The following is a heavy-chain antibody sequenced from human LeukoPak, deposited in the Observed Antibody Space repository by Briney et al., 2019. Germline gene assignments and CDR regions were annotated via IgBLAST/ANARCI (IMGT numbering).Heavy chain of an antibody. CDR1: GGSISSSSYY. V-gene: IGHV4-39*07. D-gene: IGHD5-18*01. J-gene: IGHJ4*02. CDR3: ARAGRGYSYGYEHYFDY. Sequence: SETLSLTCTVSGGSISSSSYYWGWIRQPPGKGLEWIGSIYYSRSTYYNPSLKSRVTISVDTSKNQFSLKLSSVTAADTAVYYCARAGRGYSYGYEHYFDYWGREPWSPSPQ. CDR2: IYYSRST.